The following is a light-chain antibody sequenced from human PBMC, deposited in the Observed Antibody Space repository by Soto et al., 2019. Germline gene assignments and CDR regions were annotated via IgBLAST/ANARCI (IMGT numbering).Light chain of an antibody. Sequence: QSALTQPASVSGPPGPSITISCTGTSSDVGAYNYVSWYQQHPGKAPKLMIYEVSNRPSGVSNRFSGSKSGNTASLTISGLQAEDEADYYCSSYISSSTLVFGTGTKVTVL. CDR3: SSYISSSTLV. CDR2: EVS. V-gene: IGLV2-14*01. CDR1: SSDVGAYNY. J-gene: IGLJ1*01.